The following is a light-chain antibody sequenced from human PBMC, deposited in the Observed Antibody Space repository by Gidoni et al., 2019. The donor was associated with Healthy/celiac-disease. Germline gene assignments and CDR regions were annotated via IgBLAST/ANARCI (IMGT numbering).Light chain of an antibody. J-gene: IGKJ2*01. CDR3: QQRATWPYT. Sequence: EIVLTQSPATLSFSPGERATLSCRASQSVSSYLAWYQQKPGQAPRALIHDASNRATGVPARFSGSGSGTDFTLTISSLEPEDFAVYYCQQRATWPYTFGQGTKLEIK. CDR2: DAS. V-gene: IGKV3-11*01. CDR1: QSVSSY.